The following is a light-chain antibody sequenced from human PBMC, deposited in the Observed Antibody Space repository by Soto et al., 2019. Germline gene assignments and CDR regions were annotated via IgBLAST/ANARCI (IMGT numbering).Light chain of an antibody. V-gene: IGLV1-40*01. CDR1: SSNIGANYD. Sequence: QSALTQPPSVSGAPGQRVTISCTGSSSNIGANYDVHWYQHRPGTAPKLLIFGNTNRPSGVPDRFSGSKSGTSASLAITGLQAEDEGDYYCQSYDSTLSARDVFGTGTKVTVL. CDR3: QSYDSTLSARDV. CDR2: GNT. J-gene: IGLJ1*01.